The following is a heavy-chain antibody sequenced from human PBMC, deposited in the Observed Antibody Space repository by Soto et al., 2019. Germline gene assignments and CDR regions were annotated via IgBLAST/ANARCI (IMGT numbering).Heavy chain of an antibody. CDR3: ASSLLTPFDY. D-gene: IGHD7-27*01. Sequence: PGGSLRLPCEASGFTFSSYWVHWVRQAPGKGLVWVSRINSDGSSTSYADSVKGRFTISRDNAKNTLFLQMNSLRAEDTAVYYCASSLLTPFDYWGQGTLVTVSS. CDR2: INSDGSST. V-gene: IGHV3-74*01. J-gene: IGHJ4*02. CDR1: GFTFSSYW.